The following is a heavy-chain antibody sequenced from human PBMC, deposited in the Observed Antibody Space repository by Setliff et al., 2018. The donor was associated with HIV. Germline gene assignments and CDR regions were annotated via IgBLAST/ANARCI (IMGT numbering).Heavy chain of an antibody. CDR1: GGTFSTYA. Sequence: ASVQVSCKASGGTFSTYAISWVRQAPGQGLEWMGGIVPVFGIGRSPQKFQGRVIITADESTSTAYMELSSLTSGDTAVYYCAAGLNYYDRSGLGAWGQGTLVTVSS. CDR2: IVPVFGIG. V-gene: IGHV1-69*13. J-gene: IGHJ5*02. CDR3: AAGLNYYDRSGLGA. D-gene: IGHD3-22*01.